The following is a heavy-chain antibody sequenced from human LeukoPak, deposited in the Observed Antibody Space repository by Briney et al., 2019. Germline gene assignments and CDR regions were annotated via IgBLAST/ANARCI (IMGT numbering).Heavy chain of an antibody. Sequence: GGSLRLSCVASGFTFSNYWMHWVHHAPGKGLVWVSRIKFDGIETNYADSVTGRFTISRDNAKNTLYLQMTSLRAEDTALYYCATGGTYWSTWTGHWGQGTLVTVSS. J-gene: IGHJ4*02. CDR2: IKFDGIET. V-gene: IGHV3-74*01. CDR1: GFTFSNYW. CDR3: ATGGTYWSTWTGH. D-gene: IGHD3-10*01.